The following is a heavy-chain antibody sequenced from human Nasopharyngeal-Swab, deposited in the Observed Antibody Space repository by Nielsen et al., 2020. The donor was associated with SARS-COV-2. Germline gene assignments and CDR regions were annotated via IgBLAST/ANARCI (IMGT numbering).Heavy chain of an antibody. Sequence: SETLSLTCAVSGGSISSGGYSWNWIRQPPGKGLEWIGYIYHSGSTSYNPSLKSRVTISVDRSKNQFSLKLSSVTAADTAVYYCARAHVVVVAATLVWDYYYYMDVWGKGTTVTVSS. CDR1: GGSISSGGYS. D-gene: IGHD2-15*01. V-gene: IGHV4-30-2*01. CDR2: IYHSGST. CDR3: ARAHVVVVAATLVWDYYYYMDV. J-gene: IGHJ6*03.